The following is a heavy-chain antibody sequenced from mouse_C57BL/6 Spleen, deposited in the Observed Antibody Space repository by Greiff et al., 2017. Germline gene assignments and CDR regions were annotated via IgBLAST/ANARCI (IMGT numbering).Heavy chain of an antibody. Sequence: VQLQQPGAELVMPGASVKLSCKASGYTFTSYWMHWVKQRPGQGLEWIGEIDTSDSYTNYNQKFKGKSTLTVDKSSSTAYMQLSSLTSEDSAVYYCARLLRFLDYWGQGTTLTVSS. J-gene: IGHJ2*01. V-gene: IGHV1-69*01. CDR1: GYTFTSYW. CDR3: ARLLRFLDY. D-gene: IGHD1-1*01. CDR2: IDTSDSYT.